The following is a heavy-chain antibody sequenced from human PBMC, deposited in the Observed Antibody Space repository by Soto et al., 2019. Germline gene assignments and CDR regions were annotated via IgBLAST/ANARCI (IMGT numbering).Heavy chain of an antibody. J-gene: IGHJ6*02. D-gene: IGHD6-25*01. V-gene: IGHV3-21*01. Sequence: PGGSLRLSCAASGFTFSSYSMNWVRQAPGKGLEWVSSISSSSSYIYYAGSVKGRFTISRDNAKNSLYLQMNSLRAEDTAVYYCARDMGIGYINGMGVWGQGTTVTVSS. CDR2: ISSSSSYI. CDR1: GFTFSSYS. CDR3: ARDMGIGYINGMGV.